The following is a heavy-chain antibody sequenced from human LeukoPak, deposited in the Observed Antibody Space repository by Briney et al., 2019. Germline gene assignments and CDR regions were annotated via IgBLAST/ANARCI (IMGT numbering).Heavy chain of an antibody. J-gene: IGHJ3*02. V-gene: IGHV3-15*01. D-gene: IGHD1-26*01. CDR3: STASGNYSRDAFDM. CDR2: IKRKTDGGTT. Sequence: GGSLRLSCAASGFTFSSYAMSWVRQAPGKGLEWVGRIKRKTDGGTTDYAAPVKGRFTISRDDSENTLFLQMNSLKTENTAVYYCSTASGNYSRDAFDMWGQGTMVTVSS. CDR1: GFTFSSYA.